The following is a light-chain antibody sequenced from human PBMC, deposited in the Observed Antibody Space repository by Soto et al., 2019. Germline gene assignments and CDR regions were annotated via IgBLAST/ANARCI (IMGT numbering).Light chain of an antibody. Sequence: EIVLTQSPGTLSLSPGERATLSCRASQSVSSSYLAWYQQKPGQAPRLLIYGASSRATGIPDRFSGSGSGTDFTLTISRLEPEDFAVYYCQQYAGTPTFGQGTRLEI. V-gene: IGKV3-20*01. CDR3: QQYAGTPT. J-gene: IGKJ5*01. CDR1: QSVSSSY. CDR2: GAS.